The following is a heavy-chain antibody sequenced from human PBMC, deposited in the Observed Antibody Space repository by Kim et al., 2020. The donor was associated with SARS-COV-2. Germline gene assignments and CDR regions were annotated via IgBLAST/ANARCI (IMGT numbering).Heavy chain of an antibody. J-gene: IGHJ4*02. V-gene: IGHV3-33*03. CDR2: NK. D-gene: IGHD1-1*01. CDR3: AKDGHGTLDY. Sequence: NKKHAGSVASRFTISRDNTMHTLYLQINSLRVDDTAVYYCAKDGHGTLDYWGQGALVTVSS.